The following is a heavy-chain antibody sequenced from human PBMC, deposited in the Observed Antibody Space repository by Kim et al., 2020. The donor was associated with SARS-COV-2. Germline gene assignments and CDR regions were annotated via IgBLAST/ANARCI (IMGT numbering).Heavy chain of an antibody. CDR3: ARGRGYSYAYVND. Sequence: YHPSPKGRATLSLDTSKNQFSLKLNSVTAADTAVYHCARGRGYSYAYVNDWGQGTLVTVSS. V-gene: IGHV4-39*07. D-gene: IGHD5-18*01. J-gene: IGHJ4*02.